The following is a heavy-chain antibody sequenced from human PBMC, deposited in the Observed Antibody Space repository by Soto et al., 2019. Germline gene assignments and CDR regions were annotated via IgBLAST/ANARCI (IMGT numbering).Heavy chain of an antibody. J-gene: IGHJ4*02. CDR1: GYLFTAYY. V-gene: IGHV1-2*02. CDR3: ARDPPRQYDVQSIEDF. D-gene: IGHD3-3*01. CDR2: INPSSGGP. Sequence: QVQLVQSGAEVKEPGASVKVSCKTSGYLFTAYYIHWVRQAPGHGLEWMGYINPSSGGPISAQKFQARVTLSRDTSNRTAYMELSNLRSEDTAIYYCARDPPRQYDVQSIEDFWGQGTLVTVYS.